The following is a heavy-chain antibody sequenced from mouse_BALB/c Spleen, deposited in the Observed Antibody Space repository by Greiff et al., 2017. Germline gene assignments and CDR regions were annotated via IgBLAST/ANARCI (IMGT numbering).Heavy chain of an antibody. CDR3: ARRARSTYAMDY. CDR2: ISSGGGST. J-gene: IGHJ4*01. V-gene: IGHV5-12-1*01. CDR1: GFAFSSYD. D-gene: IGHD2-1*01. Sequence: DVMLVESGGGLVKPGGSLKLSCAASGFAFSSYDMSWVRQTPEKRLEWVAYISSGGGSTYYPDTVKGRFTISRDNAKNTLYLQMSSLKSEDTAMYYCARRARSTYAMDYWGQGTSVTVSS.